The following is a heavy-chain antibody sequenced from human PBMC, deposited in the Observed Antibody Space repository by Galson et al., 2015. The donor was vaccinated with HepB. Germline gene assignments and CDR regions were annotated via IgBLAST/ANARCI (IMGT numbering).Heavy chain of an antibody. J-gene: IGHJ6*02. CDR2: ISAYNGNT. D-gene: IGHD2-2*02. Sequence: SVKVSCKASGYTFTSYGISWVRQAPGQGLEWMGWISAYNGNTNYAQKLQGRVTMTTDTSTSTAYMELRSLRSDDTAVYYCARDHKYQLLYRNYYYYYGMDVWGQGTTVTVSS. CDR3: ARDHKYQLLYRNYYYYYGMDV. V-gene: IGHV1-18*04. CDR1: GYTFTSYG.